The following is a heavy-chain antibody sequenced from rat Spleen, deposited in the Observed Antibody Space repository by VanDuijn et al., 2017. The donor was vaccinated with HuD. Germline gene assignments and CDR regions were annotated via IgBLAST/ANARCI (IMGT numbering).Heavy chain of an antibody. J-gene: IGHJ4*01. Sequence: QVQLKESGPGLVQPSQTLSLTCTVSGFSLSSNGVHWIRQPPGRGLEWMGGIWGDGSTDYNSAVKSRLSISRDTSMSQVFLKMNSLQTEDTATYYCAKDRYSSYMGVMDAWGQGASVTVSS. CDR2: IWGDGST. D-gene: IGHD1-2*01. CDR1: GFSLSSNG. V-gene: IGHV2-1*01. CDR3: AKDRYSSYMGVMDA.